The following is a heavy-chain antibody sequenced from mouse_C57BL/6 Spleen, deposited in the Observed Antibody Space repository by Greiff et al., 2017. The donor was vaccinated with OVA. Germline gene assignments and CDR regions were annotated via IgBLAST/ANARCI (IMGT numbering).Heavy chain of an antibody. J-gene: IGHJ4*01. D-gene: IGHD1-1*01. CDR3: ARDQDGSSPYYAMDY. Sequence: EVKLVESGGGLVKPGGSLKLSCAASGFAFSSYAMSWVRQTPEKRLEWVATISDGGSYTYYPDNVKGRFTISRDNAKNNLYLQMSHLKSEDTAMYYCARDQDGSSPYYAMDYWGQGTSVTVSS. CDR1: GFAFSSYA. CDR2: ISDGGSYT. V-gene: IGHV5-4*01.